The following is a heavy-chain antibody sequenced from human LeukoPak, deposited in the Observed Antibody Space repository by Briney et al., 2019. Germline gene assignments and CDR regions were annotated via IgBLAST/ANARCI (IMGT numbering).Heavy chain of an antibody. CDR2: ISAYNGNT. D-gene: IGHD3-10*01. J-gene: IGHJ4*02. Sequence: ASVKVSCKASGYTFTSYGISWVQQAPGQGLEWMGWISAYNGNTNYAQKLQGRVTMTTDTSTSTAYMELRSLRSDDTAVYYCARDLTMVRGVIRYYFDYWGQGTLVTVSS. V-gene: IGHV1-18*04. CDR3: ARDLTMVRGVIRYYFDY. CDR1: GYTFTSYG.